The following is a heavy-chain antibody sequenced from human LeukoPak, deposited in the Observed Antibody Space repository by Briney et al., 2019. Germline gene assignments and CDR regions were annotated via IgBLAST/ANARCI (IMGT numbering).Heavy chain of an antibody. V-gene: IGHV3-30-3*01. CDR1: GFTFSSYA. Sequence: GSSLRLSCAASGFTFSSYAMHWVRQAPGKGLEWVAVISYDGSNKYYADSVKGRFTISRDNSKNTLYLQMNSLRAEDTAVYYCARDLSRYFDWSPDYWGQGTLVTVSS. D-gene: IGHD3-9*01. CDR2: ISYDGSNK. CDR3: ARDLSRYFDWSPDY. J-gene: IGHJ4*02.